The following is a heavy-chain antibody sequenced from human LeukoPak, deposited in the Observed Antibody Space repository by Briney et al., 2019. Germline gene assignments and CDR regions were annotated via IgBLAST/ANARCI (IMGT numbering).Heavy chain of an antibody. V-gene: IGHV4-4*02. CDR3: ARGGGYSSGWYGWDFDY. CDR1: GGSISSSNW. Sequence: SGTLSLTCAVSGGSISSSNWWSWVRQPPGKGLEWIGEIYHSGSTNYNPSLKSRVTISVDTSKNQFSLKLSSVTAADTAVYYCARGGGYSSGWYGWDFDYWGQGTLVTVSS. D-gene: IGHD6-19*01. CDR2: IYHSGST. J-gene: IGHJ4*02.